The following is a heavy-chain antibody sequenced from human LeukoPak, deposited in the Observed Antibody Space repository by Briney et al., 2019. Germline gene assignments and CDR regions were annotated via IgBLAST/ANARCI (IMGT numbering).Heavy chain of an antibody. CDR3: ARGLRPYYHYYMDV. J-gene: IGHJ6*03. CDR1: GYTFTSYD. CDR2: MNPNSGNT. Sequence: ASVKVSCKASGYTFTSYDINWVRQATGQGLEWMGWMNPNSGNTGYTQKFQGRVTMTRNTSITTAYMELSSLRSEDTAVYYCARGLRPYYHYYMDVWGTGTTVTISS. D-gene: IGHD3-16*01. V-gene: IGHV1-8*01.